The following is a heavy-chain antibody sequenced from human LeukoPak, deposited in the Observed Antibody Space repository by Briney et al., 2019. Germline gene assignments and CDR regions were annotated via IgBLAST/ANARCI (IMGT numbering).Heavy chain of an antibody. CDR1: GFTFSSYA. J-gene: IGHJ5*02. V-gene: IGHV3-23*01. Sequence: PGESLRLSCAASGFTFSSYAMSWVRQAPGKGLEWVSGISGSGGSTYYADSVKGRFTISRDNSKNTLYLQMNSLRAEDTAVYYCAREAVLLWFGELLGNWFDPWGQGTLVTVSS. CDR2: ISGSGGST. CDR3: AREAVLLWFGELLGNWFDP. D-gene: IGHD3-10*01.